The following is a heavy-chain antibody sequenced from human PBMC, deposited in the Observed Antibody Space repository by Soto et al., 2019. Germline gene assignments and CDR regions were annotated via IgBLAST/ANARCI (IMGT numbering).Heavy chain of an antibody. J-gene: IGHJ4*02. V-gene: IGHV4-34*01. D-gene: IGHD3-22*01. CDR3: ARGRYYYDSSGLRY. CDR1: GGSFSGYY. CDR2: INHSGST. Sequence: QVQLQQWGAGLLKPSETLSLTCAVYGGSFSGYYWSWIRQPPGKGLEWIGEINHSGSTNYNPSLKSRVTXXVXTXRNQLSLKLSSVTAADTAVYYCARGRYYYDSSGLRYWGQGTLVTVSS.